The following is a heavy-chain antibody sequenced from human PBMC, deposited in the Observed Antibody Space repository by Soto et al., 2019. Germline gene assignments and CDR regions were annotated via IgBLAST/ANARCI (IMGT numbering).Heavy chain of an antibody. CDR2: IYSGGST. CDR1: GFTVSTNY. J-gene: IGHJ1*01. D-gene: IGHD1-1*01. CDR3: ALAPTDNQWAEYFQP. V-gene: IGHV3-66*01. Sequence: EVQLVESGGGLVQPGGSLRLSCSASGFTVSTNYMTWVRQAPGKGLEWVSTIYSGGSTYYADSVKGRFTISRDNSENTLSLQMNSLRDEDTAVYYCALAPTDNQWAEYFQPWGQGTLVTVSS.